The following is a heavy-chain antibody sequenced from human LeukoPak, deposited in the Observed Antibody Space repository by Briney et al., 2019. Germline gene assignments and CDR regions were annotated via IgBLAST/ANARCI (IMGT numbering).Heavy chain of an antibody. D-gene: IGHD3-10*01. J-gene: IGHJ3*02. Sequence: PGGSLRLSCAASGFTFSSYNMHWVRQAPGKGLEWVSYISSSSSTIYYADSVKGRFTISRDNAKNSLYLQMNSLRDEDTAVYYCARSMVRGGYAFDIWGQGTMVTVSS. CDR3: ARSMVRGGYAFDI. CDR1: GFTFSSYN. V-gene: IGHV3-48*02. CDR2: ISSSSSTI.